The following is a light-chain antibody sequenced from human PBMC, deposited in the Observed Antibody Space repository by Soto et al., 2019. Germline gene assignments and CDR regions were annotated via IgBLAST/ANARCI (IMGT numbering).Light chain of an antibody. J-gene: IGKJ2*01. CDR3: QQYNSYSPRT. V-gene: IGKV1-5*01. CDR2: DAS. Sequence: DIQMTQSPSTLSASVGDRVTITCRASQSISSWLDWYQQKPGKAPKLLSYDASSLESGVPSRFSGSGSGTEFTLTIRSLQPDDFAAYYCQQYNSYSPRTFGQGTKLEIK. CDR1: QSISSW.